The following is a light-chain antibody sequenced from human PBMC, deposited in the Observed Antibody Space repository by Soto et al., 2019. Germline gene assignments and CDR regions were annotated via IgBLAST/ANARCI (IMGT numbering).Light chain of an antibody. CDR2: DAS. CDR1: QSVSSN. Sequence: DILMTQSPATLSVSPGERATLSCRASQSVSSNLAWYQQKPGQAPRLLIYDASTRATGIPARFSGSGSGTEFTLTISSLQSEDFAVYYCQQYNNWPLLTFGGGTKVEIK. J-gene: IGKJ4*01. CDR3: QQYNNWPLLT. V-gene: IGKV3-15*01.